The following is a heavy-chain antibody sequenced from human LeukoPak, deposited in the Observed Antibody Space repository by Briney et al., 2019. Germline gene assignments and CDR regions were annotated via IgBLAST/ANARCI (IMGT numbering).Heavy chain of an antibody. J-gene: IGHJ4*02. CDR3: ARASTDNAGWHRGSFDY. V-gene: IGHV5-51*01. D-gene: IGHD6-19*01. CDR2: IYPGDSDS. Sequence: GESLKISCQTSGYSFTNYWIGWVRPMPGKGLEWMGIIYPGDSDSRYSPSFQGQVTISADKSVSTAYLQWSSLRASDTAIYYCARASTDNAGWHRGSFDYWGQGTLVTVSS. CDR1: GYSFTNYW.